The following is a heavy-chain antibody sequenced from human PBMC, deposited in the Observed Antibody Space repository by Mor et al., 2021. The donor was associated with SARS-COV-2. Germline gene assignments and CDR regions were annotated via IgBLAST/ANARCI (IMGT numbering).Heavy chain of an antibody. J-gene: IGHJ4*02. CDR2: INPDFAGT. D-gene: IGHD2-15*01. CDR3: ARALGFCDDGSCSI. Sequence: GRINPDFAGTSYSQSFQGRITMTRDTSTSTEYMHLSGLRSDDTAVYYCARALGFCDDGSCSIWGQGTLVTVSS. V-gene: IGHV1-46*01.